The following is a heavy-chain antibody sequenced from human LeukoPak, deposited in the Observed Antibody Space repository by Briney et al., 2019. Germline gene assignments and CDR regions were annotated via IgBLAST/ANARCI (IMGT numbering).Heavy chain of an antibody. V-gene: IGHV1-18*01. CDR3: ARVPYCSGGSCYSRGAFDI. CDR2: ISAYNGNT. D-gene: IGHD2-15*01. CDR1: GYTFTSYG. Sequence: ASVKVSCKASGYTFTSYGISWVRQAPGQGLEWMGWISAYNGNTNYAQKLQGRVTMTTDTSTSTAYMELRSLRSDDTAVYYCARVPYCSGGSCYSRGAFDIWGRGTMVTVSS. J-gene: IGHJ3*02.